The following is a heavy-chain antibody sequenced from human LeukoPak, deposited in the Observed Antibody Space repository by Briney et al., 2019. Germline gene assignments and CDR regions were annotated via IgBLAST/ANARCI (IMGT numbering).Heavy chain of an antibody. V-gene: IGHV1-24*01. D-gene: IGHD4-23*01. CDR3: ATAREVVTRIAQGPFNY. Sequence: GASVTVSFKASGYSFTSYGISWVGQAPGTGLEWMGGFDPEDGETIYAQKLQGRVTMTEDTSTDTAYMELSTLRPEDTAVYSCATAREVVTRIAQGPFNYWGQGTLVTVSS. CDR1: GYSFTSYG. J-gene: IGHJ4*02. CDR2: FDPEDGET.